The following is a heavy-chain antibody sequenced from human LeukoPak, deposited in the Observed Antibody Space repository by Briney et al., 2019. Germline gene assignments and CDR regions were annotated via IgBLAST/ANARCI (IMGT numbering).Heavy chain of an antibody. CDR3: ARSLRRDCDSTSCWAALDI. D-gene: IGHD2-2*01. Sequence: GGSLRLSCAASGFSFSDYYTSWIRQAPWEGLEWVSYISGSTTYTNYADSVKGRFTISRDNAKNSLYLQMNSLRAEDTAVYYCARSLRRDCDSTSCWAALDIWGQGTMVTVSS. CDR1: GFSFSDYY. V-gene: IGHV3-11*03. J-gene: IGHJ3*02. CDR2: ISGSTTYT.